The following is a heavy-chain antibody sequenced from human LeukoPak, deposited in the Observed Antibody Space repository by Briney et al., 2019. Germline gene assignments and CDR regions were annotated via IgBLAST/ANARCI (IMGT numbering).Heavy chain of an antibody. CDR2: INHSGST. CDR3: ARVRATGAHDC. D-gene: IGHD7-27*01. J-gene: IGHJ4*02. Sequence: SQTLSLTCTVSGGSISSGGYYWSWIRQPPGKGLEWIGEINHSGSTNYNPSLKSRVTISVDTSKSQFSLKLSSVTAADTAVYYCARVRATGAHDCWGQGTLVTVSS. V-gene: IGHV4-30-2*01. CDR1: GGSISSGGYY.